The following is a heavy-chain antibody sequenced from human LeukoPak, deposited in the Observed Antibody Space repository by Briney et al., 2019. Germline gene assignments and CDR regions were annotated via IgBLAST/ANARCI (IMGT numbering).Heavy chain of an antibody. CDR3: ARDPYSGGYGDYYYYYMDV. V-gene: IGHV3-21*01. CDR2: ITSSSSYI. J-gene: IGHJ6*03. CDR1: GSTFSSYN. Sequence: GGSLRLSCAASGSTFSSYNMNWVRQAPGKGLEWVSSITSSSSYIYYADSVKGRFTISRDNAKNSLYLQINSLRAEDTAVYYCARDPYSGGYGDYYYYYMDVWGKGTTVTISS. D-gene: IGHD1-26*01.